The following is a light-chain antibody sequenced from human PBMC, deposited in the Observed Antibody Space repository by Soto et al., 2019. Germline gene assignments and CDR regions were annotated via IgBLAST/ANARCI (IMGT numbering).Light chain of an antibody. CDR3: QQYNKWPIT. V-gene: IGKV3-15*01. CDR1: QSVSSN. CDR2: YTS. J-gene: IGKJ5*01. Sequence: EIVLTQSPGTLSLSPGERATLSCRASQSVSSNYLAWYQQKPGQAPRLLIYYTSTRATGFPARFSGGGSGTECTLTISSLQSEDSALYYCQQYNKWPITLSQGTRLEIK.